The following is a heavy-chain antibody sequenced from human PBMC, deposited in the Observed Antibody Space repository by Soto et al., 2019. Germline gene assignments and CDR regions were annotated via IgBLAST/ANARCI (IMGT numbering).Heavy chain of an antibody. J-gene: IGHJ6*02. CDR3: ARVGTSCHSGGCYYYYGLGL. Sequence: QVRLQESGPGLVKPSETLSLSCLVSGDSVGNGPYYWSWIRQPPGKGLEWIGYIYYRGSTNLNPSHESRVNISIDTSKNQFSLKLRSVTAADAAVYFCARVGTSCHSGGCYYYYGLGLWGQGTTVAISS. D-gene: IGHD1-26*01. CDR1: GDSVGNGPYY. CDR2: IYYRGST. V-gene: IGHV4-61*01.